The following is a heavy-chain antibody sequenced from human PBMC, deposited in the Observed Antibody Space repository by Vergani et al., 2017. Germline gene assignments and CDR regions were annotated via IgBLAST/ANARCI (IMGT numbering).Heavy chain of an antibody. CDR1: GLTFSDYA. CDR2: IRDKAYNYAT. Sequence: EVHLVESGGGLVQPGESLKLSCATSGLTFSDYAIHWVRQTSGKGLEWIGRIRDKAYNYATVYAVSVKGRFTISRDDSKKTAYLQMNCLTTEDTAVYYCFYDFWAGYDSGDVWGKGTTVTVSS. V-gene: IGHV3-73*02. D-gene: IGHD3/OR15-3a*01. J-gene: IGHJ6*04. CDR3: FYDFWAGYDSGDV.